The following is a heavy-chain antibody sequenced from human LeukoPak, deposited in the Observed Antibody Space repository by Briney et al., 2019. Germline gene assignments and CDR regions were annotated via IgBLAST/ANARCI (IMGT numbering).Heavy chain of an antibody. CDR1: GFIVSNNY. D-gene: IGHD3-22*01. CDR2: IYSGGST. V-gene: IGHV3-53*01. Sequence: GGSLRLSCAASGFIVSNNYMSWVRQAPGKGLEWVSVIYSGGSTYYADSVKGRFTISRDNSKNTVYLQMNSLIAEDTAVYYCARYYYDSSGYPYYFDYWGQGTLVTVSS. J-gene: IGHJ4*02. CDR3: ARYYYDSSGYPYYFDY.